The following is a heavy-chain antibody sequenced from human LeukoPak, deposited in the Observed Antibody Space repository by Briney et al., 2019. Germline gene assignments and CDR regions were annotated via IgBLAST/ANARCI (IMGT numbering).Heavy chain of an antibody. D-gene: IGHD1-26*01. Sequence: GGSLRLSGAASGFNFKYAWMTWVRQAPGKGPEWVGRIKSKTDGETTDYAAAVKSRFSLSRDDSKNTVYLQMTSLKTDDTAVYYCTTLVGAPTYWGQGTRVTVSS. CDR2: IKSKTDGETT. J-gene: IGHJ4*02. V-gene: IGHV3-15*01. CDR1: GFNFKYAW. CDR3: TTLVGAPTY.